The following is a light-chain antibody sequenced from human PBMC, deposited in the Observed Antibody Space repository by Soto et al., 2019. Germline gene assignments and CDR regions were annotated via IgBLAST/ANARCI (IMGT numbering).Light chain of an antibody. CDR2: AAS. J-gene: IGKJ1*01. V-gene: IGKV1-6*01. CDR3: QQYETCSGT. Sequence: AIQMTHYPSSLSASVGDRVTITCRASQGIRNDLGWYQQKPGKAPKLLIYAASNLQSGVPSRFSGSGSGTKFTLTIASLQPDDFATYYCQQYETCSGTFGPGTKVDIK. CDR1: QGIRND.